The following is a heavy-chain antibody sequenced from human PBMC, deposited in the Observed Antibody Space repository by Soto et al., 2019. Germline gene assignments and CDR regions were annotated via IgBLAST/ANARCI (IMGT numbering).Heavy chain of an antibody. Sequence: ASVKVSCKASGGTFSSYAISWVRQAPGQGLEWMGGIIPIFGTANYARKFQGRVTITADESTSTAYMELSSLRSEDTAVYYCTYYYDSSGYYYVAFDIWGQGTMVTVSS. D-gene: IGHD3-22*01. V-gene: IGHV1-69*13. CDR1: GGTFSSYA. CDR3: TYYYDSSGYYYVAFDI. J-gene: IGHJ3*02. CDR2: IIPIFGTA.